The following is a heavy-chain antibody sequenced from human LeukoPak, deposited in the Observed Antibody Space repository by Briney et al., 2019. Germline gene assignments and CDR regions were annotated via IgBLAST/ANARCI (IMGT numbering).Heavy chain of an antibody. CDR3: ARGRVEVGATRERYYYYGMDV. D-gene: IGHD1-26*01. Sequence: SETLSLTCAVYGGSFSGYYWSWIRQPPGKGLEWIGEINHNGSTNYNPSLKSRVTISVDTSKNQFSLKLSSVTAADTAVYYCARGRVEVGATRERYYYYGMDVWGQGTTVTVSS. CDR2: INHNGST. CDR1: GGSFSGYY. J-gene: IGHJ6*02. V-gene: IGHV4-34*01.